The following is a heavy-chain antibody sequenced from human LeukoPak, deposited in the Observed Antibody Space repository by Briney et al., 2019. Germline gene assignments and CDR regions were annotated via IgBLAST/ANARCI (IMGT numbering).Heavy chain of an antibody. CDR1: GFTFDDYA. V-gene: IGHV3-9*01. D-gene: IGHD2-15*01. CDR2: ISWNSGSI. J-gene: IGHJ4*02. CDR3: AKVGENVLRIYPHSYYFDS. Sequence: GGSLRLSCAASGFTFDDYAMHWVRQAPGKGLEWVSGISWNSGSIGYADSVKGRFTISRDNSKNILYLQMFSLRAEDAAVYYCAKVGENVLRIYPHSYYFDSWGQGTLVAVSS.